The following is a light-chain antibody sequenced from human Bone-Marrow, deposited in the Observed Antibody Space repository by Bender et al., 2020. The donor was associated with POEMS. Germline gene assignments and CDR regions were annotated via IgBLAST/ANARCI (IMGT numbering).Light chain of an antibody. Sequence: QSALTQPASLSGSPGQSVTISCTGTSLDIGSYDFVSWYQLHPGRAPKLIIYDVSNRPSEISFRFSGSKSGDTAYLTISGLQPDDEAQYSCSSYTASATLVFGGGTNLTVL. J-gene: IGLJ2*01. CDR1: SLDIGSYDF. V-gene: IGLV2-14*01. CDR2: DVS. CDR3: SSYTASATLV.